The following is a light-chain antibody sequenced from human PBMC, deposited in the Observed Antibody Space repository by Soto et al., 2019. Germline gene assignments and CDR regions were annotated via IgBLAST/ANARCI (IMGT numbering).Light chain of an antibody. CDR1: SSNIGSHP. CDR2: GDN. J-gene: IGLJ1*01. V-gene: IGLV1-44*01. CDR3: ASWDNSLNGLYV. Sequence: QSVLTQPPSASGTPGQRVSISCSGSSSNIGSHPVNWYQQLPGTATKLLLYGDNQRPSGVPDRFSGSKSGTSASLAISGLQSEDEAHYYCASWDNSLNGLYVFGTGTKVTVL.